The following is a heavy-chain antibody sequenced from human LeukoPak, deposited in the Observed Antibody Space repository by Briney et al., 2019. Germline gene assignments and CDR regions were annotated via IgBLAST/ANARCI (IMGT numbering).Heavy chain of an antibody. J-gene: IGHJ4*02. CDR3: ASHASRKF. Sequence: ASVKVSCKASGYTFTGYYMHWVRQAPGQGLEWMGRIIPILGIANYAQKFQGRVTITADKSTSTAYMELSSLRSEDTAVYYCASHASRKFWGQGTLVTVSS. V-gene: IGHV1-69*02. CDR1: GYTFTGYY. CDR2: IIPILGIA.